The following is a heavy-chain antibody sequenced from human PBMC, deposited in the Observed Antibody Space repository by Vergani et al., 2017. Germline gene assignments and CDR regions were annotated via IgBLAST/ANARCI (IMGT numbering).Heavy chain of an antibody. CDR3: AKDGYDILTGPYGMDV. Sequence: QVQLVESGGGVVKPGGSLRLSCAASGFTFSSYGMHWVRQAPGKGLEWVAFIRYDGSNKYYADSVKGRFTISRDNSKNTLYLQMNSLRAEDTAVYYCAKDGYDILTGPYGMDVWGQGTTVTVSS. CDR1: GFTFSSYG. D-gene: IGHD3-9*01. J-gene: IGHJ6*02. V-gene: IGHV3-30*02. CDR2: IRYDGSNK.